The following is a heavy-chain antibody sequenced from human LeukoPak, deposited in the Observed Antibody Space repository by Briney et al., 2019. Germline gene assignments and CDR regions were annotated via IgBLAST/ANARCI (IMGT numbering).Heavy chain of an antibody. CDR2: VSAYNDNT. Sequence: ASVKVSCKASGYTFTTYGISWVRQAPGQGLEWMGWVSAYNDNTNYAQKFQGRVTMTTDTSTSTVYMELRSLRSDDTAVYYCARDDNYGSGQPDDWGQGTLVTVSS. D-gene: IGHD3-10*01. V-gene: IGHV1-18*01. CDR3: ARDDNYGSGQPDD. CDR1: GYTFTTYG. J-gene: IGHJ4*02.